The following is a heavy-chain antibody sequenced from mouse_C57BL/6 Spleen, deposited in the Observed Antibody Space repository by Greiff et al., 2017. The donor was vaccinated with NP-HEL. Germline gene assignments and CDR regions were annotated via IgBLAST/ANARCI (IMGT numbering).Heavy chain of an antibody. CDR3: ARGPGHAMDY. J-gene: IGHJ4*01. CDR2: ISSGSSTI. CDR1: GFTFSDYG. V-gene: IGHV5-17*01. Sequence: EVKLMESGGGLVKPGGSLKLSCAASGFTFSDYGMHWVRQAPEKGLEWVAYISSGSSTIYYVDTVKGRFTIARDNAKNTLFLQMTSLRSEDTAMYYCARGPGHAMDYWGQGTSVTVSS.